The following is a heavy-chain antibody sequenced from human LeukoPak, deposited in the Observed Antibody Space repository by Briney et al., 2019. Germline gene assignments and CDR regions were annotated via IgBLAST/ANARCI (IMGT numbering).Heavy chain of an antibody. CDR3: AKDRGYFGLWSPDNWFDR. V-gene: IGHV3-33*06. CDR2: VWYDGRRK. D-gene: IGHD3/OR15-3a*01. Sequence: GGSLRLSCAASGFTFTEYAVHWVRQAPGKGLLEWVAVVWYDGRRKYYGDSVKGRFTISRDNSKSTVYLQMNSLRGEDTAVYYCAKDRGYFGLWSPDNWFDRWGQGTLVIVSS. CDR1: GFTFTEYA. J-gene: IGHJ5*02.